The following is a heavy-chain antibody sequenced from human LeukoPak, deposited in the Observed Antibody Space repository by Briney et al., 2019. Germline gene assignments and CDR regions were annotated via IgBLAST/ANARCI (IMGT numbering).Heavy chain of an antibody. Sequence: PGGSLRLSCAASGFTFSSYGMHWVHQAPGKGLEWVAFIRYDGSNKYYADSVKGRFTISRDNSKNTLYLQMNSLRAEDTAVYYCAKDMRPIVVVPAAMRPDYWGQGTLVTVSS. D-gene: IGHD2-2*01. CDR2: IRYDGSNK. CDR1: GFTFSSYG. V-gene: IGHV3-30*02. J-gene: IGHJ4*02. CDR3: AKDMRPIVVVPAAMRPDY.